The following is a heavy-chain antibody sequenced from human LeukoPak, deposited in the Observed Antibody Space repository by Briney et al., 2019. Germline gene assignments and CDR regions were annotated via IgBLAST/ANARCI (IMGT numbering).Heavy chain of an antibody. Sequence: GRSLRLSCAASGFTFSSYGMHWVRQAPGKGLEWVAVIWYDGSNKYYADSVKGRFTISRDNSKNTLYLQMNSLRAEDTAVYYCARDDLYSRGWLFDYWGQGTLVTVSS. J-gene: IGHJ4*02. V-gene: IGHV3-33*01. D-gene: IGHD6-19*01. CDR2: IWYDGSNK. CDR1: GFTFSSYG. CDR3: ARDDLYSRGWLFDY.